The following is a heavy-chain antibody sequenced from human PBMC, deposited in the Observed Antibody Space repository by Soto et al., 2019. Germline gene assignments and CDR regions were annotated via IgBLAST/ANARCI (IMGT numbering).Heavy chain of an antibody. CDR2: INHSGST. CDR3: ARGVLSLYYYYGMDV. J-gene: IGHJ6*02. Sequence: PSETLSLTCAVYGGSFSGYYWSWIRQPPGKGLEWIGEINHSGSTNYNPSLKSRVTISVDTSKNQFSLKLSSVTAADTAVYYCARGVLSLYYYYGMDVWGQGTTVTVSS. V-gene: IGHV4-34*01. D-gene: IGHD2-15*01. CDR1: GGSFSGYY.